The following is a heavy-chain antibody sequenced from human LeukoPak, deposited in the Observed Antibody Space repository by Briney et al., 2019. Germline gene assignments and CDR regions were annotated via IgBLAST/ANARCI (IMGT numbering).Heavy chain of an antibody. Sequence: ASVKVSCKASGGTFSSYAISWVRQAPGQGLEWMGGIIPIFGTANYAQKFQGRVTITTDESTSTAYMELSSLRSEDTAVYYCARAITGSYSGYVLDHWGQGTLVTVSS. V-gene: IGHV1-69*05. J-gene: IGHJ4*02. D-gene: IGHD5-12*01. CDR3: ARAITGSYSGYVLDH. CDR1: GGTFSSYA. CDR2: IIPIFGTA.